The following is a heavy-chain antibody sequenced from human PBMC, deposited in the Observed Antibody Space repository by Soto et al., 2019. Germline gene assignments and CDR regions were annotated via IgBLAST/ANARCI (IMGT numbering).Heavy chain of an antibody. CDR2: IYYSGST. CDR3: ARSPIEAVVKGDFDY. J-gene: IGHJ4*02. V-gene: IGHV4-59*01. CDR1: GGSINSYY. D-gene: IGHD6-13*01. Sequence: LSLTCSVSGGSINSYYWSWIRQPPGKGLEWIGYIYYSGSTNYNPTLKSRITISVDTSKNQFSLRLSSVTAADTAVYYCARSPIEAVVKGDFDYWGQGILVTVSS.